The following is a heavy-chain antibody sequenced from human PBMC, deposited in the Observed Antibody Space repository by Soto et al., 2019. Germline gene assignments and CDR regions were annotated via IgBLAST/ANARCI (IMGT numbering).Heavy chain of an antibody. D-gene: IGHD6-13*01. V-gene: IGHV1-24*01. CDR1: GYTLTELS. CDR2: FDPEDGET. Sequence: ASVKVSCKVSGYTLTELSMHRVRQAPGKGLEWMGGFDPEDGETIYAQKFQGRVTMTEDTSTDTAYMELSSLRSEDTAVYYCATGIAAANSPDYWGQGTLVTVSS. J-gene: IGHJ4*02. CDR3: ATGIAAANSPDY.